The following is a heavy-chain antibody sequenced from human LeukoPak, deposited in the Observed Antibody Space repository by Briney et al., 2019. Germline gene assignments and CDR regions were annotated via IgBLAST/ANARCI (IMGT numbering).Heavy chain of an antibody. D-gene: IGHD6-13*01. CDR3: ARAGWSTAAPPSYYGMDV. CDR1: GFTLSSYS. Sequence: PGGSLRLSCAASGFTLSSYSMNWVRQAPGKGLEWVSYISSSSSTIYYADSVKGRFTISRDNAKNSLYLQMNSLRDEDTAVYYCARAGWSTAAPPSYYGMDVWGQGTTVTVSS. CDR2: ISSSSSTI. J-gene: IGHJ6*02. V-gene: IGHV3-48*02.